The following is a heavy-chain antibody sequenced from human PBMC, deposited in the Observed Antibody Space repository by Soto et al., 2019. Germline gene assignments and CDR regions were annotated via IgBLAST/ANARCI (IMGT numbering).Heavy chain of an antibody. V-gene: IGHV1-18*01. CDR3: ARDPHEYWTSYWFDP. CDR2: ISAYDGKT. Sequence: ASVKVSCKASGHNFNICGINWVRQAPGQGLELMGWISAYDGKTTYAEKFQGRVTMTTDASTSTAYMELRSLRSDDTAVYYCARDPHEYWTSYWFDPWGQGTLVTVSS. CDR1: GHNFNICG. J-gene: IGHJ5*02. D-gene: IGHD3-3*01.